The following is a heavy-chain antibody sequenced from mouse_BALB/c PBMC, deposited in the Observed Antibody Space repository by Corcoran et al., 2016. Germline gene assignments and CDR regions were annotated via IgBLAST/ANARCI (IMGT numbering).Heavy chain of an antibody. V-gene: IGHV9-3-1*01. CDR1: GYTFTNYG. J-gene: IGHJ3*01. CDR2: INTYTGEP. Sequence: QIQLVQSGPELKKPGETVKISCKDSGYTFTNYGMNWVKQAPGKGLKWMGWINTYTGEPTYADDFKGRFAFSLETSASTAYLQINNLKNEDTATYFCAREATEAWFAYWGQGTLVTVSA. CDR3: AREATEAWFAY. D-gene: IGHD1-1*01.